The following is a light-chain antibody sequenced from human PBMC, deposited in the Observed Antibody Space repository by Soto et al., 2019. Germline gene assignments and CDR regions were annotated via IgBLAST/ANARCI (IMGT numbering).Light chain of an antibody. CDR3: LQSYRTPYT. V-gene: IGKV1-39*01. J-gene: IGKJ2*01. CDR1: HSIISN. Sequence: DLKMTQSPSSLSATLGDRATFSCRASHSIISNLNWYQQKPRQQPKLLTYAASNLKSGIPARFSGSGSGTDFTLTISSLQAEDFATYYCLQSYRTPYTFGQGTKLEIK. CDR2: AAS.